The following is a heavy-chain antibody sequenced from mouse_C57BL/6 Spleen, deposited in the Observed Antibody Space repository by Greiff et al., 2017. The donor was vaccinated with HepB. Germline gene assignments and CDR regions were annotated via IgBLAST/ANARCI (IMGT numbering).Heavy chain of an antibody. CDR3: ARSDGSSSPWFAY. V-gene: IGHV1-22*01. D-gene: IGHD1-1*01. CDR1: GYTFTDYN. CDR2: INPNNGGT. Sequence: EVQLQQSGPELVKPGASVKMSCKASGYTFTDYNMHWVKQSPGKSLEWIGYINPNNGGTSYNQKFKGKATLTVNKSSSTAYMELRSLTSEDSAVYYCARSDGSSSPWFAYWGQGTLVTVSA. J-gene: IGHJ3*01.